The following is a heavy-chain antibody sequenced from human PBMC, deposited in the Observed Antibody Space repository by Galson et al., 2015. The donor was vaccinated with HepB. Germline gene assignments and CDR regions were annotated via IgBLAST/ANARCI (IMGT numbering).Heavy chain of an antibody. V-gene: IGHV3-23*01. Sequence: KGLEWVSAIRGSGTGTYYADSVKGRFTISRDDSKNTLFLQLNSLRAEDTAIYYCAKDSGLGGEDYWGQGILVTVSS. CDR2: IRGSGTGT. CDR3: AKDSGLGGEDY. J-gene: IGHJ4*02. D-gene: IGHD3-16*01.